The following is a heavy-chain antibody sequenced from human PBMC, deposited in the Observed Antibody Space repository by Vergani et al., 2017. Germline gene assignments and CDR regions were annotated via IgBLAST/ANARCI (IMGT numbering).Heavy chain of an antibody. CDR1: GNTFTDYF. D-gene: IGHD2-2*01. Sequence: QVQLVQSGAEVKKPGASVKVSCKASGNTFTDYFMHWVRQASGQGLEWMGWNNPTSGGTKYAQKCQGRVTMTRDTSISTSYMELSNLRSDDTAVYYCARVGTSSNRDYFDYWGQGTLVTVSS. CDR3: ARVGTSSNRDYFDY. V-gene: IGHV1-2*02. CDR2: NNPTSGGT. J-gene: IGHJ4*02.